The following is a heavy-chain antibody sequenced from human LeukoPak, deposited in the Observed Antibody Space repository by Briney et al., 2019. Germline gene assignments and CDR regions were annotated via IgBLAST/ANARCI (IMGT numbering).Heavy chain of an antibody. V-gene: IGHV1-8*01. CDR2: MNPNSGNT. D-gene: IGHD5-18*01. J-gene: IGHJ4*02. CDR1: GYTFTSYD. CDR3: AGGYSYGYVDYGCNSCLDY. Sequence: ASVKVSCKASGYTFTSYDINWVRQAPGQGLEWMGWMNPNSGNTDYAQKFQGRVTMTRNTSISTAYMELSSLRSDDTAVYYCAGGYSYGYVDYGCNSCLDYWGQGTLVSVSS.